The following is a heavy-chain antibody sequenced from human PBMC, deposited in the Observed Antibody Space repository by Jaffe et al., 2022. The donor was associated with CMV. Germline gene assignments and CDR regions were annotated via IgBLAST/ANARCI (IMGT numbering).Heavy chain of an antibody. CDR1: GESFGNFY. J-gene: IGHJ4*02. CDR3: ARGPRWIIRGPSD. CDR2: SNHLGSA. Sequence: QVQQQQWGAGLLRPSETLSLTCSVNGESFGNFYWTWVRQPPGKGLEWIGESNHLGSAFYNPSLKSRAIISVDASKSQFSLTLNSVTAADTAVYYCARGPRWIIRGPSDWGQGTLVTVSS. V-gene: IGHV4-34*02. D-gene: IGHD3-10*01.